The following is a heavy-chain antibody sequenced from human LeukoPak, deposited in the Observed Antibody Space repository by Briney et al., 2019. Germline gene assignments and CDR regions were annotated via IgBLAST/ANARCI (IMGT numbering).Heavy chain of an antibody. J-gene: IGHJ4*02. CDR1: GGSISSYY. V-gene: IGHV4-59*01. D-gene: IGHD3-10*01. Sequence: SETLSLTCTVSGGSISSYYWSWIRQPPGKGLEWIRYIYYSGSTNYNPSLKSRVTISVDTSKNQFSLKLSSVTAADTAVYYCARGSHYGSGNTPLEYWGQGTLVTVSS. CDR3: ARGSHYGSGNTPLEY. CDR2: IYYSGST.